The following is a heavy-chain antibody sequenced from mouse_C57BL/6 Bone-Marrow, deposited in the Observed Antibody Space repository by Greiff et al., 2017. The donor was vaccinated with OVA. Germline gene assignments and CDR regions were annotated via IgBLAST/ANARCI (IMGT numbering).Heavy chain of an antibody. Sequence: VQLQQSGAELVRPGTSVKMSCKASGYTFTNYWIGWAKQRPGHGLEWIGDIYPGGGYTNYNEKFKGKATLTADKSSSTAYMQFSSLTSEDSAIYYCARSGGSSGDYAMDYWGQGTSVTVSS. CDR3: ARSGGSSGDYAMDY. D-gene: IGHD1-1*01. V-gene: IGHV1-63*01. CDR2: IYPGGGYT. CDR1: GYTFTNYW. J-gene: IGHJ4*01.